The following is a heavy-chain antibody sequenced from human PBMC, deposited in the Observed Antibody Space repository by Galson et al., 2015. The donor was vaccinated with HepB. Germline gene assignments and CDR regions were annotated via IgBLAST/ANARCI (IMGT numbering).Heavy chain of an antibody. CDR1: GFTFSSYW. J-gene: IGHJ6*04. CDR2: IKQDGSEK. Sequence: SLRLSCAASGFTFSSYWMSWVRQAPGKGLEWVANIKQDGSEKYYVDSVKGRFTISRDNAKNSLYLQMNSLRAEDTAVYYCARDCSSTSCSPGMDVWGKGTTVTVSS. D-gene: IGHD2-2*01. V-gene: IGHV3-7*01. CDR3: ARDCSSTSCSPGMDV.